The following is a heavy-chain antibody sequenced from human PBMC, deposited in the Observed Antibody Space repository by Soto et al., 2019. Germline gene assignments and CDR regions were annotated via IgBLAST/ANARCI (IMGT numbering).Heavy chain of an antibody. V-gene: IGHV1-69*02. CDR2: IIPILGIA. Sequence: QVQLVQSGAEVKKPGSSVKVSCKASGGTFSSYTISWVRQAPGQGLEWMGRIIPILGIANYAQKFQGRVTITADKSTSRAYMELSSLRSEDTAVYYCSVVFITQTSYFDYWGQGTLVTVSS. J-gene: IGHJ4*02. CDR3: SVVFITQTSYFDY. D-gene: IGHD3-22*01. CDR1: GGTFSSYT.